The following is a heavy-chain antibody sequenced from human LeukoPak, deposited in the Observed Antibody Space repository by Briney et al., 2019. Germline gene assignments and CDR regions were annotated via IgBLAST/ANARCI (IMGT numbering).Heavy chain of an antibody. CDR1: GFTFSSYE. D-gene: IGHD3-16*01. J-gene: IGHJ3*02. V-gene: IGHV3-48*03. CDR2: ISVSGDDI. CDR3: ARDRNMRGTIPEGAFEI. Sequence: GSLRLSCAASGFTFSSYEMNWVRQAPGKGLEWVSYISVSGDDICYADSVKGRFTISRDNAQNSLYLQMNSLRADDTAVYYCARDRNMRGTIPEGAFEIWGQGTMVTVSS.